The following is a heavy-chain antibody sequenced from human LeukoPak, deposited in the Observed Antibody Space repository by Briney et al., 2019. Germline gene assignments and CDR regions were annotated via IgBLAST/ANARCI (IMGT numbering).Heavy chain of an antibody. CDR3: ARAPYSGSYRGWAFDI. J-gene: IGHJ3*02. V-gene: IGHV3-30-3*01. Sequence: QPGRSLRLSFAASGFTFSSYAMHWVRQAPGKGLEWVAVISYDGSNKYYADSVKGRFTISRDNSKNTLYLQMNSLRAEDTAVYYCARAPYSGSYRGWAFDIWGQGTMVTVSS. CDR2: ISYDGSNK. D-gene: IGHD1-26*01. CDR1: GFTFSSYA.